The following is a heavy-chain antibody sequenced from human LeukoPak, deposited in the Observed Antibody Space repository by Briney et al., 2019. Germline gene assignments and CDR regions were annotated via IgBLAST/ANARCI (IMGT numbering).Heavy chain of an antibody. CDR1: AFTFSDHG. J-gene: IGHJ3*02. V-gene: IGHV3-33*01. D-gene: IGHD3-3*01. Sequence: GGSLRLSCAASAFTFSDHGMHWVRQAPGKGLEWVAVIWYDGSNEYYSESVKGRFTISRDNSKNTLYLQMNSLRPEDTAVYYCARKISIFVNAFDIWGLGTMVTVS. CDR2: IWYDGSNE. CDR3: ARKISIFVNAFDI.